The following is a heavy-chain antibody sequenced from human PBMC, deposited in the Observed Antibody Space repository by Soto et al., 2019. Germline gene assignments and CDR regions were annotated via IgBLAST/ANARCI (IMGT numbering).Heavy chain of an antibody. CDR1: GYSFTNYG. D-gene: IGHD6-19*01. CDR3: ARDRGVAPPVAGNTHYYYYMDV. Sequence: QDQLVQSGVEVKKPGASVKVSCKASGYSFTNYGITWVRQAPGQGCEWMGWISAYNGNTNYAQKFQGRVTMTTDASTSTAYMELRSLRSYDTAVYFCARDRGVAPPVAGNTHYYYYMDVWGKGTTVTVSS. V-gene: IGHV1-18*01. J-gene: IGHJ6*03. CDR2: ISAYNGNT.